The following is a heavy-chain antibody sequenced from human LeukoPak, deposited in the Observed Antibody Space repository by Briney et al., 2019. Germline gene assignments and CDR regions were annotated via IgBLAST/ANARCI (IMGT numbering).Heavy chain of an antibody. J-gene: IGHJ4*02. Sequence: PSETLSLTGTVSGGSISSTNYYWAWIRQPPGRGLEWIGSIYYTGTTFDNPSLKSRVTLSVDTSKNQFSLRLTSVTAAGTAFYYCAREEYSSDWYGHDSWGQGTLVTVSS. CDR3: AREEYSSDWYGHDS. CDR2: IYYTGTT. V-gene: IGHV4-39*07. CDR1: GGSISSTNYY. D-gene: IGHD6-13*01.